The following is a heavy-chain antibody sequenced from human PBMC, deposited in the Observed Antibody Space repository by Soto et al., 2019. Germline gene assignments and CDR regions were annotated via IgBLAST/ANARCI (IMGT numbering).Heavy chain of an antibody. Sequence: SVKVSCKASGGTFSSYAISWVRQAPGQGLEWMGGIIPIFGTANYAQKFQGRVTITADKSTSTAYMELSSLRSEDTAVYYCASHKGPTAVAGTWADYWGQGTLVTVSS. J-gene: IGHJ4*02. D-gene: IGHD6-19*01. V-gene: IGHV1-69*06. CDR2: IIPIFGTA. CDR1: GGTFSSYA. CDR3: ASHKGPTAVAGTWADY.